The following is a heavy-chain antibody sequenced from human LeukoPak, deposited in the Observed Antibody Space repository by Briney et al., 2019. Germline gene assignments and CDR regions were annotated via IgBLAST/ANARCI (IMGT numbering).Heavy chain of an antibody. CDR2: IYYSGST. J-gene: IGHJ4*02. CDR1: GGSISSYY. Sequence: IPSETLSLTCAVSGGSISSYYWSWIRQPPGKGLEWIGYIYYSGSTNYNPSLKSRVTISVDTSKNQFTLKLSSVTAADTAVYYCATLGVDSYGYPAPGDLDYWGQGILVTVSS. CDR3: ATLGVDSYGYPAPGDLDY. D-gene: IGHD5-18*01. V-gene: IGHV4-59*01.